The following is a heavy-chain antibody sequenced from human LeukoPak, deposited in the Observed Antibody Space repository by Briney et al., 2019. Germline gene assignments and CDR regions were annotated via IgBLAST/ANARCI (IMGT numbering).Heavy chain of an antibody. V-gene: IGHV3-23*01. Sequence: GGSLRLSCAASGFTFSSYAMNWVRQAPGKGLECISAISGSGDSTHYADSVKGRFTISRDNSKNTLYLQMNSLRAEDTAVYYCARNWGSSGWYTYWGQGTLVTVSS. CDR2: ISGSGDST. CDR1: GFTFSSYA. J-gene: IGHJ4*02. CDR3: ARNWGSSGWYTY. D-gene: IGHD6-19*01.